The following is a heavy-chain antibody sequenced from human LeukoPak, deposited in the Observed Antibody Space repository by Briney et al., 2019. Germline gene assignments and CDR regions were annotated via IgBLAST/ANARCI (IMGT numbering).Heavy chain of an antibody. CDR3: ARDIGAPRLPPATETGFYFNY. V-gene: IGHV3-21*01. D-gene: IGHD2-2*01. CDR1: GFTFSAFT. J-gene: IGHJ4*02. CDR2: ISSSGSYI. Sequence: PGGSLRLSCTASGFTFSAFTLNWVRLAPGKGLEWVSLISSSGSYIYYADSVKGRFTVSRDNSKNSLYLQMNSLRVEDTAIYFCARDIGAPRLPPATETGFYFNYWGQGTPVTVSS.